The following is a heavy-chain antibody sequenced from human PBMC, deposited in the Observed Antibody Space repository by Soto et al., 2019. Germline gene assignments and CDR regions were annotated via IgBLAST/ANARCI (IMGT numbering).Heavy chain of an antibody. J-gene: IGHJ3*02. CDR2: IRSKANSYAT. V-gene: IGHV3-73*02. Sequence: EVPLVESGGGLVQPGGSLKLSCAASGFTFSGSAMHWVRQASGKGLEWVGRIRSKANSYATAYAASVKGRFTISRDDSKNTAYLQMNSLKTEDTAVYYCTRLDYYDSSGYLPDAFDIWGQGTMVTVSS. CDR3: TRLDYYDSSGYLPDAFDI. D-gene: IGHD3-22*01. CDR1: GFTFSGSA.